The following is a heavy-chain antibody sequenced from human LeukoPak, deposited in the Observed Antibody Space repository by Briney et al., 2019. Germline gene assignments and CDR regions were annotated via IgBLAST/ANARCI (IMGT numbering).Heavy chain of an antibody. CDR1: GFTFTDYY. CDR2: ISSSGSTI. CDR3: ARVVVVVPAAKNWFDP. Sequence: GGSLRLSCAASGFTFTDYYMSWIRQAPGKGLEWVSYISSSGSTIYYADSVKGRFTISRDNAKNSLYLQMNSLRAEDTAVYYCARVVVVVPAAKNWFDPWGQGTLVTVSS. J-gene: IGHJ5*02. D-gene: IGHD2-2*01. V-gene: IGHV3-11*04.